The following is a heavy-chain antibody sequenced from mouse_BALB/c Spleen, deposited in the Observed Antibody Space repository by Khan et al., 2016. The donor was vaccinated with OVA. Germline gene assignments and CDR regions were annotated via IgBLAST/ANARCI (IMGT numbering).Heavy chain of an antibody. CDR3: ASGGYWYFDV. CDR2: INTYTGEP. CDR1: GYSFTNYG. V-gene: IGHV9-3-1*01. J-gene: IGHJ1*01. D-gene: IGHD1-1*02. Sequence: LVESGPEVKKPGETVKISCKASGYSFTNYGMNWVRQAPGKGLKWVGWINTYTGEPTYADDFKGRFAFSLETSASTAYLQINNLKNEDTATYFCASGGYWYFDVWGAGTTVTVSS.